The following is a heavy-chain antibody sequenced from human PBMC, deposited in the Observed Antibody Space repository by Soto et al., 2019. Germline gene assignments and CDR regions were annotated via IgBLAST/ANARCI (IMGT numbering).Heavy chain of an antibody. Sequence: PGGSLRLSCAASGFTFSNAWMNWVRQAPGKGLEWVGRIKSKTDGGTTDYAAPVKGRFTISRDDSKNTLYLQMNSLKTEDTAVYYCTTDRKVRRVTMVRGVIEPKPYWGQGTLVTVSS. CDR2: IKSKTDGGTT. CDR1: GFTFSNAW. CDR3: TTDRKVRRVTMVRGVIEPKPY. V-gene: IGHV3-15*07. D-gene: IGHD3-10*01. J-gene: IGHJ4*02.